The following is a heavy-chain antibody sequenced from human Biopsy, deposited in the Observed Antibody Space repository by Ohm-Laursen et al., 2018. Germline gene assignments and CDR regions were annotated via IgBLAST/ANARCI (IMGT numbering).Heavy chain of an antibody. J-gene: IGHJ6*02. CDR1: GGSISSYY. V-gene: IGHV4-59*07. CDR3: ARATNSTGWPYYYFYGMDV. CDR2: IYYSGST. D-gene: IGHD2/OR15-2a*01. Sequence: PSDTLSLTCIVSGGSISSYYWNWIRQTPGKGLEWIGYIYYSGSTNYNPSLKGRVTISVDTSKNQFSLRLNSVTAADTAVYYCARATNSTGWPYYYFYGMDVWGQGTTVTVSS.